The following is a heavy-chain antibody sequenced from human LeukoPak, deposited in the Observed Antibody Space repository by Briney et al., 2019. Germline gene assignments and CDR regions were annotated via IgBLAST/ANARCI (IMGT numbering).Heavy chain of an antibody. CDR3: ARLRHDTNGYYYFDY. CDR1: GVSISSSSNY. D-gene: IGHD3-22*01. V-gene: IGHV4-39*01. CDR2: IYYSGST. Sequence: PSGALSLTCTASGVSISSSSNYWGWIRQPPGKGLEWIGSIYYSGSTYDNPSLKSCATSSVDTSNNQFSLKLSSVTAADTAVYYCARLRHDTNGYYYFDYWGQGALVTVSS. J-gene: IGHJ4*02.